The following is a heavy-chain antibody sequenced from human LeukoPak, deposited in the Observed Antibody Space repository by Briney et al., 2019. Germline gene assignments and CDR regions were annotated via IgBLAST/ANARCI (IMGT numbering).Heavy chain of an antibody. CDR1: GFTFSTYT. Sequence: PGGSLRLSCAASGFTFSTYTMNWVRQAPGKGLEWVAFISSGGRNKYYADSVKGRFTISRDNSESTLFLQMNSLRAEDTAVYYCAREYRSAWTSFDYWGQGTLVTVSS. V-gene: IGHV3-30*04. J-gene: IGHJ4*02. CDR2: ISSGGRNK. CDR3: AREYRSAWTSFDY. D-gene: IGHD6-19*01.